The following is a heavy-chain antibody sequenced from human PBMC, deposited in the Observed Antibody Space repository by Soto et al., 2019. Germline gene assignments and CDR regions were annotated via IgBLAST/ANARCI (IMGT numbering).Heavy chain of an antibody. Sequence: ETLSLTCTVSGGSISSYYWSWIRQPPGKGLEWIGYIYYSGSTNYNPSLKSRVTISVDTSKNQFSLKLSSVTAADTAVYYCARDRGSYNDAFDIWGQGTMVT. CDR3: ARDRGSYNDAFDI. CDR1: GGSISSYY. D-gene: IGHD1-26*01. J-gene: IGHJ3*02. V-gene: IGHV4-59*01. CDR2: IYYSGST.